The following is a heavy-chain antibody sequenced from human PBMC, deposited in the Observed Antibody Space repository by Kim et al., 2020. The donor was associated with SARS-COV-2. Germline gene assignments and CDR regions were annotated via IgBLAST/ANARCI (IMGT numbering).Heavy chain of an antibody. CDR1: GFTFSGSA. J-gene: IGHJ6*02. D-gene: IGHD2-15*01. V-gene: IGHV3-73*01. Sequence: GGSLRLSCAASGFTFSGSAMHWVRQASGKGLEWVGRIRSKANSYATAYAASVKGRFTISRDDSKNTAYLQMNSLKTEDTAVYYCLGDCSGGSCPQDYYGMDVWGQGTTVTVSS. CDR3: LGDCSGGSCPQDYYGMDV. CDR2: IRSKANSYAT.